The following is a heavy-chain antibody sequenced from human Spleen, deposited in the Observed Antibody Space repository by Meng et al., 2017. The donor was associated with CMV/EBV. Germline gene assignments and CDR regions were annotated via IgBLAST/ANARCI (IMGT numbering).Heavy chain of an antibody. D-gene: IGHD2-8*01. CDR3: AKKYCTNGVCHLGYFDY. Sequence: GESLKISCAASGFTFSSYAMSWVRQAPGKGLEWVSAISGSGGSTYYADSVKGRFTISRDNSKNTLYLQMNSLRAEDTAVYYCAKKYCTNGVCHLGYFDYGGQGTLVTVSS. J-gene: IGHJ4*02. CDR1: GFTFSSYA. CDR2: ISGSGGST. V-gene: IGHV3-23*01.